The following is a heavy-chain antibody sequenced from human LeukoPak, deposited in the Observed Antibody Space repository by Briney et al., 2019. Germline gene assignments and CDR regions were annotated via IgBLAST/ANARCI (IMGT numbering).Heavy chain of an antibody. CDR2: IYYSGST. D-gene: IGHD3-22*01. V-gene: IGHV4-59*11. Sequence: PSETLSLTCTVSGGSISNHYWNWIRQPPGKGLEWIGHIYYSGSTNYNPSLKSRVTISVDRSKTQFYLNLSSVTAADTAVYYCARSYYYDRSGSRHYYFDSWGQGTLVTVSS. CDR1: GGSISNHY. J-gene: IGHJ4*02. CDR3: ARSYYYDRSGSRHYYFDS.